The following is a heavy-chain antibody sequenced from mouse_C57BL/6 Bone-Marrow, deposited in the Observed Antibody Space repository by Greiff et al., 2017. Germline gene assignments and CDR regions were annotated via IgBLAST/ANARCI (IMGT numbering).Heavy chain of an antibody. D-gene: IGHD2-4*01. V-gene: IGHV5-4*01. Sequence: EVNLVVSGGGLVKPGGSLKLSCAASGFTFSSYAMSLVRQTPEKRLEWVATISDGGSYTYYPDTVKGRFTTSRDNATNNLYLQMSHLEYEDAAMYYCARDRAYDYDEGFAYWGQGTLVTVAA. CDR3: ARDRAYDYDEGFAY. CDR1: GFTFSSYA. CDR2: ISDGGSYT. J-gene: IGHJ3*01.